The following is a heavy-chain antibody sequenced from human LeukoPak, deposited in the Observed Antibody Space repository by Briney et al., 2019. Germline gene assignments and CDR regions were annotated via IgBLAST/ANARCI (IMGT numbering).Heavy chain of an antibody. V-gene: IGHV1-2*02. D-gene: IGHD3-22*01. CDR1: GYTFTGYY. Sequence: ASVKVSCKASGYTFTGYYMHWVRQAPGQGLEWMGWINPNSGGTNFAQKFQGRVTMTRDTSISTVYMELSRLRSDDTAVFYCARGYYDSSDFEYFQHWGQGTLVTVSS. CDR3: ARGYYDSSDFEYFQH. CDR2: INPNSGGT. J-gene: IGHJ1*01.